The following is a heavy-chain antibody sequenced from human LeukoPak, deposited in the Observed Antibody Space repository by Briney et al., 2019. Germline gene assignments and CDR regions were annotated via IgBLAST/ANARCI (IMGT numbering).Heavy chain of an antibody. CDR2: IYSGDSGVST. CDR1: GFTVSNTY. V-gene: IGHV3-53*04. CDR3: ARSAARLRYYYAMDG. J-gene: IGHJ6*02. Sequence: GGSLRLSCAASGFTVSNTYMSWVRQAPGKGLEWVSDIYSGDSGVSTYYADSVKVRFTISRHNSKNTLYLQMSSLRAEDTAVYFCARSAARLRYYYAMDGGGQGPTVTVS. D-gene: IGHD6-6*01.